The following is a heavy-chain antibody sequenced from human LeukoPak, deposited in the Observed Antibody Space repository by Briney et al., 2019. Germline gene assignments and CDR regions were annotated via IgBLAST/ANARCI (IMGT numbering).Heavy chain of an antibody. V-gene: IGHV1-18*01. J-gene: IGHJ5*02. CDR3: ARAAPSWYGSWFDP. D-gene: IGHD6-13*01. CDR2: ISAYNGNT. Sequence: ASVKVSCKDSGFTFTSSAVQWVRQAPGQGLEWMGWISAYNGNTNYARKLQGRVTMTTDTSTSTAYMELRSLRSDDTAVYYCARAAPSWYGSWFDPWGQGTLVTVSS. CDR1: GFTFTSSA.